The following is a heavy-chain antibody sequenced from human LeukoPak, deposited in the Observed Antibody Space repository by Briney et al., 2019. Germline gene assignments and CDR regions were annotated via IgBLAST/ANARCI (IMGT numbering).Heavy chain of an antibody. D-gene: IGHD1-26*01. CDR1: GYTFTSYG. Sequence: ASVKVSCKASGYTFTSYGISWVRRAPGQGLEWMGWINPNSGGTNYAQKFQGRVTMTRDTSISTVYMELSSLRSEDTAVYYCARGGKVGVDYWGQGTLVTVSS. V-gene: IGHV1-2*02. J-gene: IGHJ4*02. CDR3: ARGGKVGVDY. CDR2: INPNSGGT.